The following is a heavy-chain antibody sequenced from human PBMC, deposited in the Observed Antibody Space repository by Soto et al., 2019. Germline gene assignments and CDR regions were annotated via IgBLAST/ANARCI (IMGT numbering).Heavy chain of an antibody. CDR1: GDSVSSNSAA. CDR2: TYYRSKWYN. D-gene: IGHD3-22*01. Sequence: SQTLSLTCAISGDSVSSNSAAWNWIRQSPSRGLEWLGRTYYRSKWYNDYAVSVKSRITINPDTSKNQFSLQLNSVTPEDTAVYYCARSSMIVVVITRPFDFWGQGTLVTVFS. V-gene: IGHV6-1*01. J-gene: IGHJ4*02. CDR3: ARSSMIVVVITRPFDF.